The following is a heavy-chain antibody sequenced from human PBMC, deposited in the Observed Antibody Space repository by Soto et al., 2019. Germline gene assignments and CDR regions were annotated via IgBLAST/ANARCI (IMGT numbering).Heavy chain of an antibody. V-gene: IGHV4-59*01. Sequence: SETLSLTCTVSGGSISRYYWSWIRQPPGKGLEWIGYIYYSGSTNYNPSLKSRVTISVDTSKNQFSLKLSSVTAADTAVYYCARGRGVWFIKQPLKASDICCQGIIGT. D-gene: IGHD6-13*01. CDR2: IYYSGST. CDR3: ARGRGVWFIKQPLKASDI. J-gene: IGHJ3*02. CDR1: GGSISRYY.